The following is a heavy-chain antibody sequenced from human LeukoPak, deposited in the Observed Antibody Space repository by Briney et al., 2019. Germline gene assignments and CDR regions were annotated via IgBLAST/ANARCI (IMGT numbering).Heavy chain of an antibody. J-gene: IGHJ5*02. CDR2: IRGKSYGGTA. D-gene: IGHD2-15*01. CDR1: GFTFGDYA. V-gene: IGHV3-49*03. CDR3: GRAPRPVAWNWFDP. Sequence: GGSLRLSCRTSGFTFGDYALSWFRQAPGKGLEWVGFIRGKSYGGTAEYAASVKDRFTISRDDSTRIAYLQMKSLKTEDTGVYYCGRAPRPVAWNWFDPWGQGTLVTVSS.